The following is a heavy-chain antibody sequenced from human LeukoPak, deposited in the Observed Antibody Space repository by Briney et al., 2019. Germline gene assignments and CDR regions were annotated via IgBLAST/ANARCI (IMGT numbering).Heavy chain of an antibody. CDR2: MNPNSGNT. Sequence: GASVKVSCKASGYTFTSYGISWVRQAPGQGLEWMGWMNPNSGNTGYAQKFQGRVTMTRNTSISTAYMELSSLRSEDTAVYYCARGKYYDILTGSNRFDPWGQGTLVTVSS. V-gene: IGHV1-8*02. CDR3: ARGKYYDILTGSNRFDP. CDR1: GYTFTSYG. J-gene: IGHJ5*02. D-gene: IGHD3-9*01.